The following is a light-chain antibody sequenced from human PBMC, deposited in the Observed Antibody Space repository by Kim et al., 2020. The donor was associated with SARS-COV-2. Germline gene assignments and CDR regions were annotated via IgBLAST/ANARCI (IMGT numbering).Light chain of an antibody. V-gene: IGLV2-14*03. CDR1: SSDVGAYNY. CDR2: DVS. J-gene: IGLJ2*01. CDR3: SSYTVSRSVI. Sequence: QSALTQPASVSGSPGQSIAISCTGTSSDVGAYNYVSWHQQHPGKAPKLIIYDVSNRPSGVSNRFSGSKSGNTASLSISGLQAEDEADYFCSSYTVSRSVIFGGGTQLTVL.